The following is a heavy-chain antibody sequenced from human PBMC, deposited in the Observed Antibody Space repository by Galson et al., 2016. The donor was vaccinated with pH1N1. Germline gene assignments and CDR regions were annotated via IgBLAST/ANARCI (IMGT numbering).Heavy chain of an antibody. V-gene: IGHV3-23*01. CDR2: ISGSGSGT. D-gene: IGHD4-17*01. CDR3: AKGAAVTTRPRIEY. J-gene: IGHJ4*02. CDR1: GFTFGAFA. Sequence: SLRLSCAASGFTFGAFAMTWVRQAPGKGLEWVSIISGSGSGTYYADSVKGRFTVSRDNSKNTLFLQMNSLRAVDTALYYCAKGAAVTTRPRIEYWCQGILVTVSS.